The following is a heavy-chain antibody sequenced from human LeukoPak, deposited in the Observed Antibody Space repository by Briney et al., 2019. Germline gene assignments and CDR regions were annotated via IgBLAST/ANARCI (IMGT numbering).Heavy chain of an antibody. CDR2: VSATCSAI. D-gene: IGHD4-17*01. CDR3: AKDASTVTVNWLDL. Sequence: PGGSLRLSCVASGFPFSSYSMNWVRQAPGQGLEWIAYVSATCSAIFYSDSVKGRFAISRDNAKNSLYLQMNSLRAEDTAVYYCAKDASTVTVNWLDLWGQGTLVTVSS. V-gene: IGHV3-48*01. J-gene: IGHJ5*02. CDR1: GFPFSSYS.